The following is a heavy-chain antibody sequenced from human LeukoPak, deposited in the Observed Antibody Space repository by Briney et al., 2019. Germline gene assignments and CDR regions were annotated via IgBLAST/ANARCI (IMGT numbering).Heavy chain of an antibody. D-gene: IGHD3-22*01. CDR3: ARGKVDDYDSSGWAFDI. Sequence: PSETLSLTCTVSGGSISSYYWIWIRQPAGKGLEWIGRIYTSGSTNYNPSLKSRVTMSVDTSKNQFSLKLSSVTAADTAMYYCARGKVDDYDSSGWAFDIWGQGTMVTVSS. CDR2: IYTSGST. J-gene: IGHJ3*02. V-gene: IGHV4-4*07. CDR1: GGSISSYY.